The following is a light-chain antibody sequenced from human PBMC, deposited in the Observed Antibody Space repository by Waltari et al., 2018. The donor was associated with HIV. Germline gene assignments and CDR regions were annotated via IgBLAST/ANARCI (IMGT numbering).Light chain of an antibody. V-gene: IGLV2-8*01. J-gene: IGLJ1*01. CDR2: EVT. CDR1: SSDVGGYDY. Sequence: QSALTQPLSASGSPGQSVTISCTGTSSDVGGYDYVSWYQQHPGKAPKLMLYEVTKRPAGVPDRFSGSKSGNTASLTVSGLQTEDEADYYCCSYAASYIYVFGVGTKVTVL. CDR3: CSYAASYIYV.